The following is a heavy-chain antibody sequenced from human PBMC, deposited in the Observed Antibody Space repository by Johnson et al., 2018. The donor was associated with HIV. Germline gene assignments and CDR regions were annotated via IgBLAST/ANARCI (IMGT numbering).Heavy chain of an antibody. Sequence: QVLLVESGGGVVQPGRSMKLSCAASGLNFSDFSMHWVRQAPGEGLEWVAVISSDGGAEYYADSVKGRFTISRDNAKNSLYLQMSSLRAEDTAVYYCAKDLVVTAPGAFDIWGQGTMVTVSS. CDR3: AKDLVVTAPGAFDI. J-gene: IGHJ3*02. D-gene: IGHD2-21*02. CDR2: ISSDGGAE. CDR1: GLNFSDFS. V-gene: IGHV3-30-3*01.